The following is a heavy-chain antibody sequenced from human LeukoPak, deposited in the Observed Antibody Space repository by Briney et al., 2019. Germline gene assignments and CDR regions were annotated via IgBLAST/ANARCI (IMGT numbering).Heavy chain of an antibody. J-gene: IGHJ5*02. CDR2: IYHSGST. CDR3: ARGGDYSSTPYLHWFDP. V-gene: IGHV4-30-2*01. D-gene: IGHD4-11*01. Sequence: PSQTLSLTCAVSGGSISSGGYSWSWIRQPPGKGLEWIGYIYHSGSTYYNPSLKSRVTISVDRSKNQFSLKLSSVTAADTAVYYCARGGDYSSTPYLHWFDPWGQGTLVTVSS. CDR1: GGSISSGGYS.